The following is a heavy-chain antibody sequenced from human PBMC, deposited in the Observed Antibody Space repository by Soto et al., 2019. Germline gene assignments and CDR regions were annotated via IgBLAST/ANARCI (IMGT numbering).Heavy chain of an antibody. J-gene: IGHJ5*02. D-gene: IGHD3-16*01. V-gene: IGHV1-46*01. CDR2: INPSGGST. CDR3: ARVFIKGGAYNWFDP. Sequence: ASVKVSCKASGYTFTSYYMHWVRQAPGQGLEWMGIINPSGGSTSYAQKFQGRVTMTRDTSTSTVYMELSSLRSEDTAVYYCARVFIKGGAYNWFDPWGQGTLVTVPQ. CDR1: GYTFTSYY.